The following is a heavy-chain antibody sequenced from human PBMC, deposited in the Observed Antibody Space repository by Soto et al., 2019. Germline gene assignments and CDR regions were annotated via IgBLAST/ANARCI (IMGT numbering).Heavy chain of an antibody. J-gene: IGHJ4*02. D-gene: IGHD3-3*01. CDR1: GFSLTTSGVG. Sequence: QITLNESGPTVVKPAETLTLTCTFSGFSLTTSGVGVGWIRQSPGKAPEWLALIYWDDDKRYSASLKSRLTITKVTAKNQVVLTMASVDPADTATYYCAHRILRTVFGLVTTTAIYFDFWGQGTPVVVSS. CDR2: IYWDDDK. CDR3: AHRILRTVFGLVTTTAIYFDF. V-gene: IGHV2-5*02.